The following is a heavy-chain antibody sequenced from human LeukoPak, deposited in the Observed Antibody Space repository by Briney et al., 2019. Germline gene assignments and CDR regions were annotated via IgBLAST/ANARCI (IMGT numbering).Heavy chain of an antibody. D-gene: IGHD3-10*01. CDR3: ARRLYYGSGSYDY. Sequence: SETLSLTCTVSGGSISSSNYNWGWIRQPPGRGLEWIGTIYYSGSTYDNPSLKSRRTISVYTSKDPFSLKLSSVTPADTAVYYCARRLYYGSGSYDYWGQGTLVTVSS. CDR1: GGSISSSNYN. J-gene: IGHJ4*02. V-gene: IGHV4-39*01. CDR2: IYYSGST.